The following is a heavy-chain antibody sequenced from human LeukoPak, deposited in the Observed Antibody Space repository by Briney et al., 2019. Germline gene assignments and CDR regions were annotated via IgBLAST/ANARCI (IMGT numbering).Heavy chain of an antibody. Sequence: GGSLRLSCAASGFTFSNAWMSWVRQAPGKGLEWVSAISGSGGSTYYADSVKGRFTISRDNSKNTLYLQMNSLRAEDTAVYYCAKELVIPFDYWGQGTLVTVSS. D-gene: IGHD3-9*01. V-gene: IGHV3-23*01. J-gene: IGHJ4*02. CDR3: AKELVIPFDY. CDR2: ISGSGGST. CDR1: GFTFSNAW.